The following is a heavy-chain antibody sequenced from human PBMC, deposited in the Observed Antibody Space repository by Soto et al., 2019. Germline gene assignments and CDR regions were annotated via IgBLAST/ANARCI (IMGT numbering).Heavy chain of an antibody. D-gene: IGHD3-10*01. J-gene: IGHJ6*01. V-gene: IGHV5-10-1*01. CDR3: ARHVFDGSVYVLLLYGEPPGHYGMDV. CDR1: GYSFTSYW. CDR2: IDPSDSYT. Sequence: GESLKISCKGSGYSFTSYWISWVRQMPGKGLEWMGRIDPSDSYTNYSPSFQGHVTISADKSISTAYLQWSSLKASDTAMYYCARHVFDGSVYVLLLYGEPPGHYGMDVPGQGTTVTVSS.